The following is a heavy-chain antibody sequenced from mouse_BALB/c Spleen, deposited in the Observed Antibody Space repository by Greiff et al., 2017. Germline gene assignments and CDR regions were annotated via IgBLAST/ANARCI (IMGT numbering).Heavy chain of an antibody. V-gene: IGHV14-3*02. D-gene: IGHD2-3*01. CDR3: ARNDDGYYVDYAMDY. J-gene: IGHJ4*01. Sequence: VQLKESGAELVKPGASVKLSCTASGFNIKDTYMHWVKQRPEQGLEWIGRIDPANGNTKYDPKFQGKATITADTSSNTAYLQLSSLTSEDTAVYYCARNDDGYYVDYAMDYWGQGTSVTVSS. CDR1: GFNIKDTY. CDR2: IDPANGNT.